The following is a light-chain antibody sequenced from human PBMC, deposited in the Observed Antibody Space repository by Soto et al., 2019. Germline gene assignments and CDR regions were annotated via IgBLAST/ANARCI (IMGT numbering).Light chain of an antibody. CDR2: DVK. J-gene: IGLJ2*01. CDR1: SSDVGAYDY. V-gene: IGLV2-14*01. CDR3: SSYTSRSSVI. Sequence: QSALTQAASVSGSPGQSIAISCTGTSSDVGAYDYVSWYQQHPGKAPKLMIYDVKYRPSGVSNRFSGSKSGNTASLTISGLQAEDEADYYCSSYTSRSSVIFGGGTKLTVL.